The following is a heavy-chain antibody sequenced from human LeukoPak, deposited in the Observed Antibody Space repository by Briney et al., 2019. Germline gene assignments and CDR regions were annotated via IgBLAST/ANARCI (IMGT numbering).Heavy chain of an antibody. D-gene: IGHD6-13*01. Sequence: GGSLRLSCAASGFTVSSNYMSWVRQAPGKGLEWVSVIYSGGSTYYAESVKGRFTISRDNSKNTLYLQMNSLRAEDTAVNYCARALSTIAAAGHYYFDYWGQGTLVTVSS. J-gene: IGHJ4*02. V-gene: IGHV3-53*01. CDR1: GFTVSSNY. CDR3: ARALSTIAAAGHYYFDY. CDR2: IYSGGST.